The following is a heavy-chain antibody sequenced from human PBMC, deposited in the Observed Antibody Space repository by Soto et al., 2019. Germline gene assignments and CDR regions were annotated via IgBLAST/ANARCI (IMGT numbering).Heavy chain of an antibody. CDR1: GGSISSSSYY. J-gene: IGHJ4*02. V-gene: IGHV4-39*01. D-gene: IGHD3-3*01. CDR3: ARLNDYDFWSGYYPYRGYYFDY. Sequence: SETLFLTCTVSGGSISSSSYYWGWIRQPPGKGLEWIGSIYYSGSTYYNPSLKSRVTISVDTSKNQFSLKLSSVTAADTAVYYCARLNDYDFWSGYYPYRGYYFDYWGQGTLVTVSS. CDR2: IYYSGST.